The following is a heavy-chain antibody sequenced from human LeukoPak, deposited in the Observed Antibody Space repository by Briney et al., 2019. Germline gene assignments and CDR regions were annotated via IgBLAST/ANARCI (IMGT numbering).Heavy chain of an antibody. J-gene: IGHJ6*03. V-gene: IGHV4-30-4*08. CDR2: IYYSGST. CDR1: GGSISSGDYY. D-gene: IGHD2-2*01. CDR3: ARLGYCSSTSCYPFYYYMDV. Sequence: SPTLSLTCTVSGGSISSGDYYWSWLRQPPGKGLEWIGYIYYSGSTYYNPSLKSRVTISVDTSKNQFSLKLSSVTAADTAVYYCARLGYCSSTSCYPFYYYMDVWGKGTTVAVSS.